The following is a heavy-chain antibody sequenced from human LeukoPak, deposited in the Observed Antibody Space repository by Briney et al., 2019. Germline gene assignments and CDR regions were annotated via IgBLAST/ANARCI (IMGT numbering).Heavy chain of an antibody. CDR1: GGSFSGYY. CDR2: IYYSGST. J-gene: IGHJ3*02. CDR3: ARDAGGQDPAFDI. V-gene: IGHV4-34*01. Sequence: PSETLSLTRAVYGGSFSGYYWSWIRQPPGKGLEWIGSIYYSGSTYYNPSLKSRVTISVDTSKNQFSLKLSSVTAADTAVYYCARDAGGQDPAFDIWGQGTMVTVSS. D-gene: IGHD3-16*01.